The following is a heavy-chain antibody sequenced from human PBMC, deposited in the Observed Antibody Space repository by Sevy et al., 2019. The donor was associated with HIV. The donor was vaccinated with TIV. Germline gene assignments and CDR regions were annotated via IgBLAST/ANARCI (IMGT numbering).Heavy chain of an antibody. CDR1: GFTFAYYA. J-gene: IGHJ4*02. CDR3: AKGRYSSGWSYFDY. CDR2: ISASGGST. D-gene: IGHD6-19*01. Sequence: GGSLRLSCAASGFTFAYYAMSWVRQAPGKGLEWVLAISASGGSTYYADSVKGRFTISRDNSKNTLYLQMNSLRAEDTALYYCAKGRYSSGWSYFDYWGQGTLVTVSS. V-gene: IGHV3-23*01.